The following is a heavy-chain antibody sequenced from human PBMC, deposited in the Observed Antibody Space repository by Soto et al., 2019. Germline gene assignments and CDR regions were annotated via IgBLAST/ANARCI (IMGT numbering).Heavy chain of an antibody. CDR3: AKDRLRMIVVVSPGAFDI. J-gene: IGHJ3*02. V-gene: IGHV3-23*01. Sequence: GSLRLSCAASGFTFSSYAMSWVRQAPGKGLEWVSAISGSGGSTYYADSVKGRFTISRDNSKNTLYLQMNSLRAEDTAVYYCAKDRLRMIVVVSPGAFDIWGQGTMVTVSS. D-gene: IGHD3-22*01. CDR2: ISGSGGST. CDR1: GFTFSSYA.